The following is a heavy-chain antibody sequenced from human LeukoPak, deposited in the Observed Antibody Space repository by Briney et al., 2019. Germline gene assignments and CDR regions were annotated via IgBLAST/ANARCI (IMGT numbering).Heavy chain of an antibody. CDR3: ARGPIVVVPAAMPSGFDP. CDR2: INHSGST. CDR1: GGSFSGYY. Sequence: SETLPLTCAVYGGSFSGYYWSWIRQPPGKGLEWIGEINHSGSTNYNPSLKSRVTISVDTSKNQFSLKLSSVTAADTAVYYCARGPIVVVPAAMPSGFDPWGQGTLVTVSS. J-gene: IGHJ5*02. V-gene: IGHV4-34*01. D-gene: IGHD2-2*01.